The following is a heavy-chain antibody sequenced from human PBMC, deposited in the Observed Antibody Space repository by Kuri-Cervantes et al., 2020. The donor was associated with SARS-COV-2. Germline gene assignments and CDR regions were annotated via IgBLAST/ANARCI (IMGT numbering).Heavy chain of an antibody. J-gene: IGHJ3*02. D-gene: IGHD3-10*01. Sequence: GSLRLSCTVSGGPISSSSYYWGWIRQPPGKGLEWIGSIYYSGSTYYNPSLKSRVTISVDTSKNQFSLKLSSVTAADTAVYYCARDRGPDGFDIWGQGTMVTVSS. V-gene: IGHV4-39*02. CDR3: ARDRGPDGFDI. CDR2: IYYSGST. CDR1: GGPISSSSYY.